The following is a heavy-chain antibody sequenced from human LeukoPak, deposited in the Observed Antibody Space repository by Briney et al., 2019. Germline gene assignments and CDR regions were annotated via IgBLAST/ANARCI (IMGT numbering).Heavy chain of an antibody. J-gene: IGHJ5*02. CDR2: INAYDGNT. D-gene: IGHD6-13*01. CDR1: GYTFTSYG. V-gene: IGHV1-18*01. Sequence: ASVKVSCKASGYTFTSYGISWVRQAPGQGLEWMGWINAYDGNTNYAQKLQGRVTMTTDTSTSTAYMELRSLRSDDTAVYYCAVSRTDIAAARVGQNNWFDPWGQGTLVSVSS. CDR3: AVSRTDIAAARVGQNNWFDP.